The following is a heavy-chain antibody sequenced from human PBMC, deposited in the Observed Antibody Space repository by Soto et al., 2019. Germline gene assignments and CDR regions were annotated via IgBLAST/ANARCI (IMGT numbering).Heavy chain of an antibody. J-gene: IGHJ2*01. D-gene: IGHD6-6*01. V-gene: IGHV1-18*04. CDR1: GYTFTSYG. Sequence: QVQLVQSGAEVKKPGASVKVSCKASGYTFTSYGISWVRQAPGQGLEWMGWISAYNGNTNYAQKLQGRVTMTTVTPTRTAYLELRSLRAYDTAVYYCARLLLAQTYSTSGGYFDFWGRGTLVTVSS. CDR2: ISAYNGNT. CDR3: ARLLLAQTYSTSGGYFDF.